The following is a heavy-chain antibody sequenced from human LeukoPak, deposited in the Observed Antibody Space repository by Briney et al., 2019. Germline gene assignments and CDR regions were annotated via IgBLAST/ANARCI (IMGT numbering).Heavy chain of an antibody. J-gene: IGHJ4*02. CDR2: IKQDGSEK. Sequence: GGSLRLSCAASGFTFSSYWMSWVCQAPGKGLEWVANIKQDGSEKYYVDSVKGRFTISRDNAKNSLYLQMNSLRAEDTAVYYCAREGYCSGGSCYSDYWGQGTLVTVSS. V-gene: IGHV3-7*01. CDR1: GFTFSSYW. CDR3: AREGYCSGGSCYSDY. D-gene: IGHD2-15*01.